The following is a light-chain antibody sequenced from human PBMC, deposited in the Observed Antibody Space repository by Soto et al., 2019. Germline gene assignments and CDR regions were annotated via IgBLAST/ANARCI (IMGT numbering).Light chain of an antibody. Sequence: DIQMTQSPSTLSASVGDRVTITCRASQSINIWLAWYQQKPGKAPKLLIYKASTLESGVPSRFSGSGSGTEFTLTISSLQPDDFATYYCQHYNRYPVTFGGGTKVEIK. V-gene: IGKV1-5*03. J-gene: IGKJ4*01. CDR3: QHYNRYPVT. CDR1: QSINIW. CDR2: KAS.